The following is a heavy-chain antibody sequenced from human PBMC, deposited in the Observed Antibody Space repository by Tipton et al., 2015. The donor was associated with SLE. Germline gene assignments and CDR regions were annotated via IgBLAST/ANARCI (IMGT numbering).Heavy chain of an antibody. J-gene: IGHJ5*02. D-gene: IGHD2-2*01. Sequence: TLSLTCTVSGDSITRSSFYWGWIRQPPGKGLEWIGSIYYSGTAHYENPSLKSRVTISLDTSKNQFSLKLNSVTAADTAVYYCARSTDQNWFDPWGQGTLVTVSS. CDR3: ARSTDQNWFDP. V-gene: IGHV4-39*07. CDR2: IYYSGTAH. CDR1: GDSITRSSFY.